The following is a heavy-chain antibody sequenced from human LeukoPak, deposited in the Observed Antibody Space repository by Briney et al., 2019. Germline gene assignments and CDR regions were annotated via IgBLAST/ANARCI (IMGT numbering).Heavy chain of an antibody. CDR1: GLTFSSYE. CDR2: IRESGNEK. CDR3: AREPLIGGWFDP. V-gene: IGHV3-48*03. Sequence: PGGSLRLSCAASGLTFSSYEMNWVRQAPGKGLEGVSDIRESGNEKQYADAVKGRFTISRENNKNLVYLEMKSLRGEDTAIYYCAREPLIGGWFDPWGQGTLVTVSS. D-gene: IGHD3-22*01. J-gene: IGHJ5*02.